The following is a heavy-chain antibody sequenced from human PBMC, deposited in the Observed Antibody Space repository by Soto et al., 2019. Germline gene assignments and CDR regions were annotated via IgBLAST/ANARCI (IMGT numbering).Heavy chain of an antibody. Sequence: PSETLSLTCTVSGDSISRGFYYWSWIRQHPGKGLEWIGNIYHTGSTDFNPSLKSRLTMSVDTSKNQFSLRLTSVTAADTAVYYCARLGNEYDSGPLLYCKFWGPGTLVAVFS. CDR1: GDSISRGFYY. D-gene: IGHD3-10*01. V-gene: IGHV4-31*03. J-gene: IGHJ4*02. CDR2: IYHTGST. CDR3: ARLGNEYDSGPLLYCKF.